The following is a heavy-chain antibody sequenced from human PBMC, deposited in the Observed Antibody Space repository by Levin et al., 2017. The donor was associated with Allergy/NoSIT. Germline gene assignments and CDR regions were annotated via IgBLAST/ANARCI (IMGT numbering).Heavy chain of an antibody. CDR3: ARGLPSRAAASYYYYYYMDV. V-gene: IGHV4-34*01. D-gene: IGHD2-2*01. CDR1: GGSFSGYY. J-gene: IGHJ6*03. Sequence: SETLSLTCAVYGGSFSGYYWSWIRQPPGKGLEWIGEINHSGSTNYNPSLKSRVTISVDTSKNQFSLKLSSVTAADTAVYYCARGLPSRAAASYYYYYYMDVWGKGTTVTVSS. CDR2: INHSGST.